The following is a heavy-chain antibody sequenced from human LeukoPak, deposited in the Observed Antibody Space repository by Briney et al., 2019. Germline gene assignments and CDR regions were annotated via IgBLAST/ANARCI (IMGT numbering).Heavy chain of an antibody. CDR2: IDSDGSRI. CDR1: GFTFSSYW. CDR3: AGGRDRSQLYFDS. D-gene: IGHD5-24*01. V-gene: IGHV3-74*01. J-gene: IGHJ4*02. Sequence: GGSLRLSCEASGFTFSSYWMHWVRQAPGKGLVWVSRIDSDGSRISYVDSVKGRFTISRDNAKNTLYLQMSSLRVEDTAVYYCAGGRDRSQLYFDSWGQGTLVTVSS.